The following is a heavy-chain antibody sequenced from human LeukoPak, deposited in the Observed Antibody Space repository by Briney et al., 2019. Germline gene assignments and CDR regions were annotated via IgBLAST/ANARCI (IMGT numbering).Heavy chain of an antibody. Sequence: SGTLSLTCAVYGGSFSGDYWSWIRQPPGKGLEWVAEINHSGSTNYNPSLKSRVTISVDTSKNQFSLKLSSVTAADTAVYYCARGGRWSTNFDYWGQGTLVTVSS. D-gene: IGHD4-23*01. CDR3: ARGGRWSTNFDY. CDR2: INHSGST. CDR1: GGSFSGDY. V-gene: IGHV4-34*01. J-gene: IGHJ4*02.